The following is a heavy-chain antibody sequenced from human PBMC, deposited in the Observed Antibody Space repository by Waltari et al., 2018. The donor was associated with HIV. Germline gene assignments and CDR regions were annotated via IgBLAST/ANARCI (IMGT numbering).Heavy chain of an antibody. CDR1: GLTFSSYS. J-gene: IGHJ6*02. CDR2: ISSSSSYI. V-gene: IGHV3-21*01. CDR3: ASLAAAESMDV. D-gene: IGHD6-13*01. Sequence: EVQLVEYGGGLVKPGGSVRLSCAASGLTFSSYSMNWVRQAPGKGLEWVSSISSSSSYISYADSVKGRFTISRDNAKNSLYLQMNSLRAEDTAVYYCASLAAAESMDVWGQGTTVTVSS.